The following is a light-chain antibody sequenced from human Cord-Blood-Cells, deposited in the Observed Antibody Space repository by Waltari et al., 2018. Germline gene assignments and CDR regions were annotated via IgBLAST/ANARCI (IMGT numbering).Light chain of an antibody. Sequence: DIQMTQSPSSLSASVGDRVTITCRASQSISSYLNGYQQKPGNAPKLLIYAASSLQSGVPSGFSGSGSGNDFTRTISSLQPEDFATCYCQQRYSTPRTFGQGTKVEIK. CDR3: QQRYSTPRT. CDR1: QSISSY. J-gene: IGKJ1*01. V-gene: IGKV1-39*01. CDR2: AAS.